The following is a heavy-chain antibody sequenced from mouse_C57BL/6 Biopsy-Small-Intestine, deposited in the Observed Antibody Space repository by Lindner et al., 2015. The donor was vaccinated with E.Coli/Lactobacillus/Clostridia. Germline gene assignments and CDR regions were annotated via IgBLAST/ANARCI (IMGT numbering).Heavy chain of an antibody. J-gene: IGHJ2*01. Sequence: VQLQESGPELVKSGASVKISCEASGYSITSNYVDWVKQSPEKSLEWIGEINPSTGGTTYNEKFRAKATLTIDKSSSTAYMQLKSLTSEDSAIYYCARREVYYFDYWGQGHHSHSLL. CDR1: GYSITSNY. V-gene: IGHV1-42*01. CDR3: ARREVYYFDY. CDR2: INPSTGGT.